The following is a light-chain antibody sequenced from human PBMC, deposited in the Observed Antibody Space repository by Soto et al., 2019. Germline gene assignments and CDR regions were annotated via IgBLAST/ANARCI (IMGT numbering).Light chain of an antibody. V-gene: IGKV1-39*01. CDR2: AAS. CDR3: QQHYRATPWT. Sequence: DIQMTQSQSSLSASVGDRITITCRASQSISRYLNWYQHKPGKAPTLLINAASSLERGVPSRFSGGGSGTDFTLNISSLQPDDFATDYCQQHYRATPWTFGQGTKVDIK. CDR1: QSISRY. J-gene: IGKJ1*01.